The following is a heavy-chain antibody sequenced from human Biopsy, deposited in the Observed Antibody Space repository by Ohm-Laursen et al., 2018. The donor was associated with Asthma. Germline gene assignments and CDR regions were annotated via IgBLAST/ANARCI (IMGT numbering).Heavy chain of an antibody. V-gene: IGHV3-11*04. CDR3: AKERYYDFWSGYPI. CDR1: GFTFSDYY. D-gene: IGHD3-3*01. CDR2: ISSSGGTI. Sequence: SLRLSCAASGFTFSDYYMSWIRQAPGKGLEWVSYISSSGGTIYYADSVKGRFTISRDNAKNSLYLQMNSLRAEDTVVYYCAKERYYDFWSGYPIWGQGTMVTVSS. J-gene: IGHJ3*02.